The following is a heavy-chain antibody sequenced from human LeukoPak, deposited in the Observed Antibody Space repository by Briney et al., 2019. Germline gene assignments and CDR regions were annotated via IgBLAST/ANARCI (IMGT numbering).Heavy chain of an antibody. CDR2: INWNGGST. V-gene: IGHV3-20*04. D-gene: IGHD3-3*01. CDR3: ARLKYYDFWSGYFRPLVYYYYMDV. Sequence: GGSLRLSCAASGFTFDDYGMSWVRQAPGKGLEWVSGINWNGGSTGYADSVKGRFTISRDNAKNSLYLQMNSLRAEDTALYYCARLKYYDFWSGYFRPLVYYYYMDVWGKGTTVTVSS. J-gene: IGHJ6*03. CDR1: GFTFDDYG.